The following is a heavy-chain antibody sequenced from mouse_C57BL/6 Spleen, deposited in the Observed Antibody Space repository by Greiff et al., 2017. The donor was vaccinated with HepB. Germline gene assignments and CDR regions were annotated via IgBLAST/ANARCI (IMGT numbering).Heavy chain of an antibody. CDR2: ISYDGSN. CDR1: GYSITSGYY. CDR3: ARGGYGSFYAMDY. J-gene: IGHJ4*01. D-gene: IGHD1-1*01. Sequence: VQLKESGPGLVKPSQSLSLTCSVTGYSITSGYYWNWIRQFPGNKLEWMGYISYDGSNNYNPSLKNRISITRDTSKNQFFLKLNSVTTEDTATYYCARGGYGSFYAMDYWGQGTSVTVSS. V-gene: IGHV3-6*01.